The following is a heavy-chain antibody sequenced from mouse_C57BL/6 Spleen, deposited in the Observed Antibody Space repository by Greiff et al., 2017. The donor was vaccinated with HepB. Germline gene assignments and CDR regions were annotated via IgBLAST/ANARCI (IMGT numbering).Heavy chain of an antibody. CDR3: AREAQAEGY. D-gene: IGHD3-2*02. J-gene: IGHJ2*01. CDR1: GYTFTSYW. CDR2: IDPSDSYT. V-gene: IGHV1-50*01. Sequence: QVQLQQPGAELVKPGASVKLSCKASGYTFTSYWMQWVKQRPGQGLEWIGEIDPSDSYTNYNQKFKGKATLTVHTSSSTAYMQLSSLTSEDSAVYYCAREAQAEGYWGQGTTLTVSS.